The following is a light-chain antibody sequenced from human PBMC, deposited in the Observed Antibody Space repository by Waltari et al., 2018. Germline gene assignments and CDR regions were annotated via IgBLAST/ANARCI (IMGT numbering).Light chain of an antibody. J-gene: IGLJ1*01. CDR2: KVS. V-gene: IGLV2-14*01. Sequence: QSALTQPASVSGSPGQSITITCTGTSSDVGDYNFVSWYQHYPGKAPKVVIYKVSDRPSGVPSRFSGSKSGNTASLTISGLQPEDEADYFCASYTSGNTLYVFGTGTKVTVL. CDR1: SSDVGDYNF. CDR3: ASYTSGNTLYV.